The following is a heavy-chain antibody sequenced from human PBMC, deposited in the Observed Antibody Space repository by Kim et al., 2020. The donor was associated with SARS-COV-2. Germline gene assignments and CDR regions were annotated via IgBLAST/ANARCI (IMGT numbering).Heavy chain of an antibody. V-gene: IGHV5-10-1*01. CDR1: GYSFTSYW. CDR3: ARTPGSGSSYYYYYGMDV. D-gene: IGHD3-10*01. Sequence: GESLKISCKGSGYSFTSYWISWVRQMPGKGLEWMGRIDPSDSYTNYSPSFQGHVTISADKSISTAYLQWSSLKASDTAMYYCARTPGSGSSYYYYYGMDVWGQGTTVTFSS. J-gene: IGHJ6*02. CDR2: IDPSDSYT.